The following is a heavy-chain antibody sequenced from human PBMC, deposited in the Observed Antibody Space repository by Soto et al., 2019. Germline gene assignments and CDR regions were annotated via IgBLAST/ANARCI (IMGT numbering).Heavy chain of an antibody. J-gene: IGHJ6*02. CDR2: ISYDGNYQ. D-gene: IGHD3-10*01. V-gene: IGHV3-30*18. Sequence: QVQLVESGGGVVQPGMSLRLSCAASGFTFSNYGVHWVRQAPGSGLEWVALISYDGNYQYYADAVKGRFTISRDNSKNTLYLEMTSLRSEDTAVYYCAKDRRVRDGLDVWGQGTTVTVSS. CDR3: AKDRRVRDGLDV. CDR1: GFTFSNYG.